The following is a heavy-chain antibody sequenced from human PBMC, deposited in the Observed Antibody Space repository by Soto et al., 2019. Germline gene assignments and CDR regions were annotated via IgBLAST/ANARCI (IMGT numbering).Heavy chain of an antibody. V-gene: IGHV1-69*01. D-gene: IGHD3-10*01. CDR1: GGTFSSFA. J-gene: IGHJ4*02. CDR3: AREGGGSYSPPKD. CDR2: IIPGFGTA. Sequence: QVQLVQSGAEVKKPGSSVKVSCKVSGGTFSSFAISWVRQAPGQGLEWMGGIIPGFGTASYAQKFQGRVTITADEFTSTAYIDLSSLRSEDTAVYYCAREGGGSYSPPKDWGQGTLVTVSS.